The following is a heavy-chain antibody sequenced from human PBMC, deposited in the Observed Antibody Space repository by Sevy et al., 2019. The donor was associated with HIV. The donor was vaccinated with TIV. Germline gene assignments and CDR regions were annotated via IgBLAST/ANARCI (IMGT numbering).Heavy chain of an antibody. CDR1: GFTFTEFV. CDR2: INSGGGSK. Sequence: GGSLRLSCAASGFTFTEFVMSWVRQAPGKGLEWVSTINSGGGSKYYADSVKGRFTSSRDNSKNTLDLQMNSLRAEDTAVYYCAKDVVGGYYDSSGYSDHWGQGTLVTVSS. V-gene: IGHV3-23*01. D-gene: IGHD3-22*01. J-gene: IGHJ4*02. CDR3: AKDVVGGYYDSSGYSDH.